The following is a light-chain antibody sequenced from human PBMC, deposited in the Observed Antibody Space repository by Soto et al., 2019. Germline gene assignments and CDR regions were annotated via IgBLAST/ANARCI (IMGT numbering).Light chain of an antibody. V-gene: IGKV3-15*01. CDR2: GAS. J-gene: IGKJ5*01. Sequence: EIVMTQSPATLSVSPGERATLSCRASQSVSNNLAWYQQKTGQAPRLLVYGASSRASGIPARFSGSGSGTDFTLTISSLEPEDSAVYYCQQRNIWPPVTFGQGTRL. CDR1: QSVSNN. CDR3: QQRNIWPPVT.